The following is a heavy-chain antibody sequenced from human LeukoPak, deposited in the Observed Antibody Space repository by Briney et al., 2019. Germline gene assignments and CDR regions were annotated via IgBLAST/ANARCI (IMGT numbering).Heavy chain of an antibody. CDR1: GGSFSGYY. Sequence: PSETLSLTCAVYGGSFSGYYWTLIRQPAGKGLEWIGYIYYSGSTKYNPSLKSRVTISVDTSKKQFSLKLSSVTAADTAMYYCARAVAGTSWLDPWGQGTLVTVSP. CDR3: ARAVAGTSWLDP. CDR2: IYYSGST. D-gene: IGHD6-19*01. V-gene: IGHV4-59*08. J-gene: IGHJ5*02.